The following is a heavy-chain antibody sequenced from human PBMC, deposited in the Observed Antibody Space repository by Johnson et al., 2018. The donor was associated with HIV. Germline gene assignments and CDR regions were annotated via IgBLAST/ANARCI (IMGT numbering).Heavy chain of an antibody. J-gene: IGHJ3*02. CDR1: GFTVSSNH. CDR3: ARDGIYSSPHDAFDI. CDR2: IDPDGSND. Sequence: MLLVESGGGLVQPGGSLRLSCAASGFTVSSNHMSWVRQAPGKGLEWVANIDPDGSNDYYVDSLEGRFTVSRDNAKSSLFLQMDNLRSEDTALYYCARDGIYSSPHDAFDIWGQGTMVTVSS. V-gene: IGHV3-7*05. D-gene: IGHD6-19*01.